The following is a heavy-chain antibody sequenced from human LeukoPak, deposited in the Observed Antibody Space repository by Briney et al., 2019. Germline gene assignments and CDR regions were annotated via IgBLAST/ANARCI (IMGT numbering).Heavy chain of an antibody. CDR3: ARDAPQVPAAGVLAS. D-gene: IGHD6-13*01. CDR1: GFTVSDNY. J-gene: IGHJ5*02. V-gene: IGHV3-53*01. Sequence: GGSLRLSCVASGFTVSDNYMSWVRQAPGKGLEWVSVMYSRGDTYYANSVKGRFTFSRDISKNTLYLQMDGLRNEDTAMYYCARDAPQVPAAGVLASWGQGTLVTVSS. CDR2: MYSRGDT.